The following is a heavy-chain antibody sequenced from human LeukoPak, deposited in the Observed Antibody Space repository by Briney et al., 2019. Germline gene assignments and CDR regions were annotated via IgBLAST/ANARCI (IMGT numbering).Heavy chain of an antibody. Sequence: GGSLRLSCAASGFTFSSYNMNWVRQAPGKGLEWVSSISRSSDYIYYADSVKGRFTISRDNAKNSLYLQMNSLRAEDAAVYYCAREELSYWGQGTLVTVSS. CDR2: ISRSSDYI. J-gene: IGHJ4*02. CDR1: GFTFSSYN. V-gene: IGHV3-21*01. CDR3: AREELSY. D-gene: IGHD1-26*01.